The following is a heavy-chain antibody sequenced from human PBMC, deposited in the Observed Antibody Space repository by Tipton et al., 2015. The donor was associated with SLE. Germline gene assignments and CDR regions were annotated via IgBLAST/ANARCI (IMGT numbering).Heavy chain of an antibody. D-gene: IGHD4-11*01. CDR1: GGSISSSSYY. V-gene: IGHV4-31*03. CDR3: ASALPGYSKNY. Sequence: TLSLTCTVSGGSISSSSYYWGWIRQHPGKGLEWIGYIYHSGSTYYNPSLKSRVTISVDTSKNQFSLKLSSVTAADTAVYYCASALPGYSKNYWGQGTLVTVSS. J-gene: IGHJ4*02. CDR2: IYHSGST.